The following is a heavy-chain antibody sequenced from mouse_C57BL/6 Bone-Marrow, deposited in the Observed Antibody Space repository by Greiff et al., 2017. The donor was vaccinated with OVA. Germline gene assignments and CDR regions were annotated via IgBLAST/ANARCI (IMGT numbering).Heavy chain of an antibody. CDR2: IRSKSNNYAT. V-gene: IGHV10-1*01. CDR3: VRHWYYDYGFAY. J-gene: IGHJ3*01. CDR1: GFSFNTYA. Sequence: EVHLVESGGGLVQPKGSLKLSCAASGFSFNTYAMNWVRQAPGKGLEWVARIRSKSNNYATYYADSVKDRFTISRDDSESMLYLQMNNLKTEDTAMYYCVRHWYYDYGFAYWGQGTLVTVSA. D-gene: IGHD2-4*01.